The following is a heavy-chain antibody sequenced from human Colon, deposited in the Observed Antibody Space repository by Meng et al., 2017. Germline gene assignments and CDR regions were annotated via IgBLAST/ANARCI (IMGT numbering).Heavy chain of an antibody. CDR2: AST. CDR3: ARDHMGSLDY. V-gene: IGHV4-61*08. J-gene: IGHJ4*02. D-gene: IGHD1-26*01. Sequence: QGSLPEAGPGLVGPSETLPLICSVSGGSVSSAGYQWSWIRQPPGKGLEWIGYASTNYNPSLKSRVTISVDTSKNQFSLRLTSVTAADTAVYYCARDHMGSLDYWGQGILVTVSS. CDR1: GGSVSSAGYQ.